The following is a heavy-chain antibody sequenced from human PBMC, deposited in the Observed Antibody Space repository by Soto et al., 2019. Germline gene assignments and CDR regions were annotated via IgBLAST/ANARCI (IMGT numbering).Heavy chain of an antibody. CDR3: AKDLLRSAVAGTWLL. Sequence: QVQLVESGGGVVQPGRSLRLSCAASGFTFSSYGMHWVRQAPGKGLEWVAVISYEGSNKYYADSVKGRFTISRDNSKNTLYLQMTSLRAEDTAVYYCAKDLLRSAVAGTWLLWGRGTLVTVSS. CDR1: GFTFSSYG. D-gene: IGHD6-19*01. V-gene: IGHV3-30*18. J-gene: IGHJ4*02. CDR2: ISYEGSNK.